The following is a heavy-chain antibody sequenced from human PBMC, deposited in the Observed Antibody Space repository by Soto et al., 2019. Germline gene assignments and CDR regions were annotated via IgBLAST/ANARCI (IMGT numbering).Heavy chain of an antibody. D-gene: IGHD1-26*01. Sequence: QVQLQESGPGLVKPSETLSLTCTVSSGSISGSYWAWIRQPPGKGLKYIGHISYTGTTNYSPSLQSRVTMSVDTSKNQFSLKLTSVTAADTAVYYCARHATGGTYPLDYWGQGTLGTVSS. V-gene: IGHV4-59*08. J-gene: IGHJ4*02. CDR3: ARHATGGTYPLDY. CDR2: ISYTGTT. CDR1: SGSISGSY.